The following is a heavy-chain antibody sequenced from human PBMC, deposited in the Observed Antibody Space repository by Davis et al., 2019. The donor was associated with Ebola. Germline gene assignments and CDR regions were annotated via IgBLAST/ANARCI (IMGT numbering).Heavy chain of an antibody. Sequence: PSETLSLTCTVSGGSISSHYWSWIRQPPGKGLEWIGYIYYSGSPNYNPSLKSRVTISVDTSKNQFSLKLSSVTAADTAVYYCAMVRGPKGWFDPWGQGTLVTVSS. CDR1: GGSISSHY. V-gene: IGHV4-59*08. D-gene: IGHD3-10*01. J-gene: IGHJ5*02. CDR2: IYYSGSP. CDR3: AMVRGPKGWFDP.